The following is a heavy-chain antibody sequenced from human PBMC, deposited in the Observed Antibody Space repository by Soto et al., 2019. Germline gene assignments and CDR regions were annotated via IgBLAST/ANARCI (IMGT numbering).Heavy chain of an antibody. CDR2: ISAYNGNT. CDR3: ARGGQTGSYASRAMVDY. J-gene: IGHJ4*02. CDR1: GYTFTSYG. Sequence: QVQLVQSGAEVKKPGASVKVSCKASGYTFTSYGISWVRQAPGQGLEWMGWISAYNGNTNYAQKLQGRVTMTTDTSXSXXYRELRSLRSADTAVYYCARGGQTGSYASRAMVDYWGQGTLVTVSS. D-gene: IGHD3-22*01. V-gene: IGHV1-18*01.